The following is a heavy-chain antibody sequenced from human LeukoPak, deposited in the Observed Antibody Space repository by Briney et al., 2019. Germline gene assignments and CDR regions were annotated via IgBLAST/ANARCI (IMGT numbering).Heavy chain of an antibody. Sequence: SETLSLTCTLSGGSISSYHGRWIRQPPGKGREWIGYIYYSGNTNYNPSLKSRVTISVDTSKNQFSLKLSSVTAADTAVYYCARALSYYDSTAFDIWGQGTMVTVSS. D-gene: IGHD3-22*01. V-gene: IGHV4-59*01. CDR2: IYYSGNT. CDR1: GGSISSYH. CDR3: ARALSYYDSTAFDI. J-gene: IGHJ3*02.